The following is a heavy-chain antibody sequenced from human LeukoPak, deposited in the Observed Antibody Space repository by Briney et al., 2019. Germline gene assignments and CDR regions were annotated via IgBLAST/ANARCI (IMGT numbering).Heavy chain of an antibody. D-gene: IGHD6-13*01. CDR1: GFTFDDYA. CDR2: ISWNSGSI. J-gene: IGHJ4*02. V-gene: IGHV3-9*01. Sequence: GGSLRLSCAASGFTFDDYAMHWVRQAPGKGLEWVSGISWNSGSIGYADSVKGRSTISRDNAKNSLYLQMNSLRAEDTALYYCAKDSSSSWYGGGFAYWGQGTLVTVSS. CDR3: AKDSSSSWYGGGFAY.